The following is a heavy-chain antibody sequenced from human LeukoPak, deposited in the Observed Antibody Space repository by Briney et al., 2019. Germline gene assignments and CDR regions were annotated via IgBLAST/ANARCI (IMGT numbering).Heavy chain of an antibody. CDR3: AKSSCDILTGYPRASDY. CDR2: ISGSGGST. J-gene: IGHJ4*02. D-gene: IGHD3-9*01. V-gene: IGHV3-23*01. CDR1: GFTFSSYA. Sequence: GGSLRLSCAASGFTFSSYAMSWVRQAPGKGLEWVSAISGSGGSTYYADSVKGRFTISRDNSKNTLYLQMNSLRAEDTAVYYCAKSSCDILTGYPRASDYWGQGTLVTVSS.